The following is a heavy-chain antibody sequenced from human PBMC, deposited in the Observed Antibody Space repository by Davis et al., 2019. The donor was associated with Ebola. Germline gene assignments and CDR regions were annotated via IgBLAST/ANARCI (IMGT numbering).Heavy chain of an antibody. Sequence: GESLKISCAASGFTFSGSAMHWVRQASGKGLEWVGRIRSKANSYATAYAASVKGRFTISRDDSKNTAYLQMNSLKTEDTAVYYCARVVPFSSIRMDVWGQGTTVTVSS. CDR3: ARVVPFSSIRMDV. V-gene: IGHV3-73*01. CDR2: IRSKANSYAT. D-gene: IGHD2-15*01. J-gene: IGHJ6*02. CDR1: GFTFSGSA.